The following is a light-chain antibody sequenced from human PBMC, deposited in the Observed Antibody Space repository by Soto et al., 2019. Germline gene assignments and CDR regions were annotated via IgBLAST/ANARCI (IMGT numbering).Light chain of an antibody. CDR1: QSISSW. J-gene: IGKJ1*01. Sequence: DIQMTQSPSTLSASVGDRVTITCRASQSISSWLAWYQQKPGKAPKLLIYDASSLESGVPSRFSGSGSGTEFTLTISSLQHDDFATYYCQHPGTFGQGTKVDIK. CDR3: QHPGT. CDR2: DAS. V-gene: IGKV1-5*01.